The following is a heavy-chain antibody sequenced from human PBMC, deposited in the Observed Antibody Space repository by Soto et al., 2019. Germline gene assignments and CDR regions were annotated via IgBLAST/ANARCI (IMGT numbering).Heavy chain of an antibody. Sequence: GESLKISCNGSGYSFTSYWIGWVRQMPGKGLEWMGIIYPGDSDTRYSPSFQGQVTISADKSISTAYLQWSSLKASDTAMYYCARSEHVVVVAATPYYYYYGMDVWGQGTTVIVSS. J-gene: IGHJ6*02. CDR2: IYPGDSDT. CDR3: ARSEHVVVVAATPYYYYYGMDV. D-gene: IGHD2-15*01. V-gene: IGHV5-51*01. CDR1: GYSFTSYW.